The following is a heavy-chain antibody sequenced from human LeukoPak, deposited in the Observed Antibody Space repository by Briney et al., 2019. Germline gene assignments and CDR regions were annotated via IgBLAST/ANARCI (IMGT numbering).Heavy chain of an antibody. Sequence: GVSLRLSCAASGFTFTDYYVTWIRQAPGRGLEWFLYISSGGSTIYYADSVKGRFTISRDNAQNSLFLQMNSLRAEDTAVYYCARRRDYFDYWGQGTLVTVSS. CDR3: ARRRDYFDY. CDR1: GFTFTDYY. J-gene: IGHJ4*02. CDR2: ISSGGSTI. V-gene: IGHV3-11*01.